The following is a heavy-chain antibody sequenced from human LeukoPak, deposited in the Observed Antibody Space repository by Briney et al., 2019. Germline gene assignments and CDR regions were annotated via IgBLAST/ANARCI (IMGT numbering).Heavy chain of an antibody. J-gene: IGHJ4*02. CDR3: AKNAMVVAPISFFDY. Sequence: LPGGSLRLSCAASGFTFSSYSMTWVRQAPGKGLECVSVFSATGGTTYYADSVKGRFTISRDNSKNTPYLQMNSLRAEDTAIYYCAKNAMVVAPISFFDYWGQGTLVTVSS. D-gene: IGHD5-12*01. CDR2: FSATGGTT. CDR1: GFTFSSYS. V-gene: IGHV3-23*01.